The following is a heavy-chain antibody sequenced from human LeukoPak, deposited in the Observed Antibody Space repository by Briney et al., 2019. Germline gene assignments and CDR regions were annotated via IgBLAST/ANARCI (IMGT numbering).Heavy chain of an antibody. Sequence: SETLSLTCTVSGGSIFSSNSYWGWIRQPPGKGLEWIGSIYYSGSTYYNPSLKSRVTMSVDTSKNQFSLKLSSVTAADTAVYYCARAAHEQWLEYYFDYWGQGTLVTVSS. V-gene: IGHV4-39*07. J-gene: IGHJ4*02. CDR3: ARAAHEQWLEYYFDY. D-gene: IGHD6-19*01. CDR2: IYYSGST. CDR1: GGSIFSSNSY.